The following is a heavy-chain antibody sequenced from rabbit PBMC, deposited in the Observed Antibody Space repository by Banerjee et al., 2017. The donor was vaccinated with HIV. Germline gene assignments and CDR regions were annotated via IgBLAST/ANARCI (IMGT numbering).Heavy chain of an antibody. CDR3: ARDRWNSGWGGLFNL. V-gene: IGHV1S45*01. D-gene: IGHD4-1*01. J-gene: IGHJ4*01. Sequence: QEQLEESGGDLVKPEASLTLTCTASGFSFSSGYDMCWVRQAPGKGLEWIGCIHTGSDISYYASWAKGRFSISKTSSTTVTLQKTSVTAAATATYFCARDRWNSGWGGLFNLWGPGTLVTVS. CDR2: IHTGSDIS. CDR1: GFSFSSGYD.